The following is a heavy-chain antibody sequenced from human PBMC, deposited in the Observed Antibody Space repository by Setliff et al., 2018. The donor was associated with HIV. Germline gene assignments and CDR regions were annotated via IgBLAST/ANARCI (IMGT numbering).Heavy chain of an antibody. Sequence: GASVKVSCKASGGTFSRHAISWVRQAPGQGLEWMGGIVPMSGTADYAQKFQGRVTITADESTSTAYMELISLRSEDTAVYYCARDQISAYSYGGEVYYYMDVWGKGTTVTVSS. CDR1: GGTFSRHA. D-gene: IGHD5-18*01. CDR3: ARDQISAYSYGGEVYYYMDV. CDR2: IVPMSGTA. J-gene: IGHJ6*03. V-gene: IGHV1-69*13.